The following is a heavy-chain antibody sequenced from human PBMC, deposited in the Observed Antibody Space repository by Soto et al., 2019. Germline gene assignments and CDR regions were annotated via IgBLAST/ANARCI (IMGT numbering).Heavy chain of an antibody. Sequence: GGSLRLSCAASGLSFDDYAMHWVRQAPGKGPEWVSGISRNGASIYYADSVKGRFSISRDNSKNSLYLQMNSLRVEDTAVYYCAKLYVGSADYWGQGALVTVSS. J-gene: IGHJ4*02. D-gene: IGHD1-26*01. CDR2: ISRNGASI. CDR1: GLSFDDYA. V-gene: IGHV3-9*01. CDR3: AKLYVGSADY.